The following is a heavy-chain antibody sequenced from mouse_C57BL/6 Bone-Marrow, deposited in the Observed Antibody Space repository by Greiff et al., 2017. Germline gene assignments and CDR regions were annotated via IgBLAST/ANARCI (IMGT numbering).Heavy chain of an antibody. V-gene: IGHV1-15*01. Sequence: QVQLQQSGAELVRPGASVTLSCKASGYTFTDYEMHWVKQTPVHGLEWIGAIDPETGGTAYNQKFKGKATLTADKSSSTAYMELRSLTAEDSAVYYCTGGPRFAYWGQGTLVTVSA. CDR2: IDPETGGT. CDR1: GYTFTDYE. J-gene: IGHJ3*01. CDR3: TGGPRFAY.